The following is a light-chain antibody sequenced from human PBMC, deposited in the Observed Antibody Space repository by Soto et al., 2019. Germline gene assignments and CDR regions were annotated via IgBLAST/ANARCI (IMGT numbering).Light chain of an antibody. CDR3: QQYNNWPPYT. V-gene: IGKV3-15*01. J-gene: IGKJ2*01. CDR1: QSVSSN. Sequence: EIVMTQSPATLSVSPGERATLSCRASQSVSSNSAWYQQKPGQAPRLLIYGASTRATGIPARFSGSGSVTEFNLTISSLQSEDFAVYYCQQYNNWPPYTFGQGTKLEIK. CDR2: GAS.